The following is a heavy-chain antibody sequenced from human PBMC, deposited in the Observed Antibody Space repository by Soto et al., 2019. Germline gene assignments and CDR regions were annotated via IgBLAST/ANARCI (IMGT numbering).Heavy chain of an antibody. J-gene: IGHJ5*02. D-gene: IGHD3-10*01. CDR1: GFSLTTSGMG. CDR3: GRRRRLYDYGICYYSWFDH. Sequence: QITLKESGPTLVKPTQTLTLTCTFSGFSLTTSGMGVGWIRQPPGRALEWLALIYWADDKRYSPSLKSRLTNTKDTANNKVVLRMTNMVPVDTATYYCGRRRRLYDYGICYYSWFDHWGQGALVTVSS. V-gene: IGHV2-5*02. CDR2: IYWADDK.